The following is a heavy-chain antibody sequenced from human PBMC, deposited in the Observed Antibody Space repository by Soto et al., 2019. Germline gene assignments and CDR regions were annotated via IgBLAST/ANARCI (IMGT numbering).Heavy chain of an antibody. D-gene: IGHD3-22*01. V-gene: IGHV4-59*08. CDR3: ASTTTYYYDSSGYYVDY. Sequence: SETLSLTCTVSGVSFSSYYWSWIRQPPGKGLEWIGYIHYSGVTSYNPSLKSRVAISVETSKNQFSLKLSSVTAADTAVYYCASTTTYYYDSSGYYVDYWGQGTLVTVSS. CDR1: GVSFSSYY. J-gene: IGHJ4*02. CDR2: IHYSGVT.